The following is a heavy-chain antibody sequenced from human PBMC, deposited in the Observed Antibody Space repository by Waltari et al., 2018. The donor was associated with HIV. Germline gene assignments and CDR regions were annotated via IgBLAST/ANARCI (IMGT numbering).Heavy chain of an antibody. V-gene: IGHV3-66*01. CDR3: ARVDRAGTTSGWDVFDI. J-gene: IGHJ3*02. Sequence: EVQLVESGGGLVRPGGTLRLSCAASGFTVSSHNMGLVRQTPGKGLEYVSVMYSGGTTHYADSVNGRFTISRDSSKSALYLQMNTLRAEDTALYYCARVDRAGTTSGWDVFDIWGQGTMVTVSS. CDR1: GFTVSSHN. CDR2: MYSGGTT. D-gene: IGHD1-1*01.